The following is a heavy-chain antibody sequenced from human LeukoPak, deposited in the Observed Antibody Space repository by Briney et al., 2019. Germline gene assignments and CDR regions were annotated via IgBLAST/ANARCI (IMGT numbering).Heavy chain of an antibody. CDR1: GGSISSYY. CDR3: ARHGPLSYSNYGEFDP. CDR2: IYYSGST. D-gene: IGHD4-11*01. J-gene: IGHJ5*02. V-gene: IGHV4-59*08. Sequence: SETLSLTCTVSGGSISSYYWSWIRQPPGKGLEWIGYIYYSGSTNYNPSLKCRVTISVDTSKNQFSLKLSSVTAADTAVYYCARHGPLSYSNYGEFDPWGQGTLVTVSS.